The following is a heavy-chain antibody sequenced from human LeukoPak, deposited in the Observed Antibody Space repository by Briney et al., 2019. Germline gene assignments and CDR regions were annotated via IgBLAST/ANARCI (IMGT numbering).Heavy chain of an antibody. J-gene: IGHJ3*02. Sequence: GASVKVSCKASGYTFTSYGISWVRQAPGQGLEWMGWISAYNGNTNYAQKLQGRVTMTTDTSTSTAYMELRSLGSDDTAVYYCATDKRGYSYARAFDIWGQGTMVTVSS. CDR2: ISAYNGNT. CDR1: GYTFTSYG. CDR3: ATDKRGYSYARAFDI. D-gene: IGHD5-18*01. V-gene: IGHV1-18*01.